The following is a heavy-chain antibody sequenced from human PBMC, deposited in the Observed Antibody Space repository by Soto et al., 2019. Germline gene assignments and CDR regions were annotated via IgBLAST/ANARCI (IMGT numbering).Heavy chain of an antibody. D-gene: IGHD3-22*01. CDR2: IIPIFGTA. Sequence: SVKVSCKASGGTFSRYAISWVRQAPGQGLEWMGGIIPIFGTANYAQKFQGRVTITADESTSTAYMELSSLRSDDTAVYYCARDYYDSSGSQIDYWGQGTLVTVSS. V-gene: IGHV1-69*13. CDR3: ARDYYDSSGSQIDY. J-gene: IGHJ4*02. CDR1: GGTFSRYA.